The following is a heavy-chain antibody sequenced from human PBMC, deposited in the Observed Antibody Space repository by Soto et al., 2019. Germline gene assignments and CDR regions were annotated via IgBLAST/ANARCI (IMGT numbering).Heavy chain of an antibody. CDR3: ARAFQWLRFSNWFDP. V-gene: IGHV4-34*01. D-gene: IGHD5-12*01. J-gene: IGHJ5*02. CDR2: INHSGRT. CDR1: GGAFSGYY. Sequence: SETLSLTCAVYGGAFSGYYCGWFRQPRGKGLEWIGEINHSGRTNYNPSLKSRVTISVDTSKNQFSLKLSSVTAADTAVYYCARAFQWLRFSNWFDPWGQGTLVTVSS.